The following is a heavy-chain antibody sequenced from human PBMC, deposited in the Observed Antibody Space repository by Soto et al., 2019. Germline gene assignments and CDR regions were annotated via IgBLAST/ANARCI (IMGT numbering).Heavy chain of an antibody. CDR2: ISSSSSYI. CDR1: GFTFSSYS. Sequence: GGSLRLSCAASGFTFSSYSMNWVRQAPGKGLEWVSSISSSSSYIYYADSVKGRFTISRDNAKNSLYLQMNSLRAEDTAVYYCARDLSKVGATLYYYYGMDVWGQGTTVTVSS. D-gene: IGHD1-26*01. CDR3: ARDLSKVGATLYYYYGMDV. J-gene: IGHJ6*02. V-gene: IGHV3-21*01.